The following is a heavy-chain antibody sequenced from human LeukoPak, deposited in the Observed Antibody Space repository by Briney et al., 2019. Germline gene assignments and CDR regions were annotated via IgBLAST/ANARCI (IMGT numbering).Heavy chain of an antibody. D-gene: IGHD2-21*01. CDR2: IYYSGST. CDR1: GHSISSGYS. V-gene: IGHV4-38-2*02. CDR3: ARVAITGAFDI. Sequence: SETLSLTCTVSGHSISSGYSWGWIRQPPGKGLEWIGSIYYSGSTYYNPSLKSRVTISVDTSKNQFSLKLSSVTAADTAVYYCARVAITGAFDIWGQGTMVTVSS. J-gene: IGHJ3*02.